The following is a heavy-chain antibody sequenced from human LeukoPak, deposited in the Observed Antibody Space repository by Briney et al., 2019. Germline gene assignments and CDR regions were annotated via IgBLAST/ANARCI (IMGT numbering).Heavy chain of an antibody. CDR2: ISYSGST. J-gene: IGHJ2*01. V-gene: IGHV4-59*01. CDR3: ATDGNFDL. CDR1: GGSISTYS. D-gene: IGHD1-26*01. Sequence: PSETLSLTCTVSGGSISTYSWSWIRQPPGKGLEWIGHISYSGSTSYNPSLRSRVTISVDTSKNQFSLKLSSVTAADTAVYYCATDGNFDLWGRGTLVTVSS.